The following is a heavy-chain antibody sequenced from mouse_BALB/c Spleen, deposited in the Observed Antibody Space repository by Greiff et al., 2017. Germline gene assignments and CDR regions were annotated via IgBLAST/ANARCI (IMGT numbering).Heavy chain of an antibody. CDR1: GFSLTSYG. J-gene: IGHJ3*01. Sequence: VQLKESGPGLVAPSQSLSITCTVSGFSLTSYGVHWVRQPPGKGLEWLGVIWAGGSTNYNSALMPRLSISKDNSKSQVFLKMNSLQTDDTAMDYGASGNDYGDCFAYWGQGTLVTVSA. D-gene: IGHD2-4*01. V-gene: IGHV2-9*02. CDR3: ASGNDYGDCFAY. CDR2: IWAGGST.